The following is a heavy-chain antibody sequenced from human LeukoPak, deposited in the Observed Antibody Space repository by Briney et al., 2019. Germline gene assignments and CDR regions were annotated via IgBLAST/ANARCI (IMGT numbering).Heavy chain of an antibody. CDR2: IIPIFGTA. V-gene: IGHV1-69*13. D-gene: IGHD2-15*01. CDR1: GGTFSSYA. Sequence: GASVEVSCKASGGTFSSYAISWVRQAPGQGLEWMGGIIPIFGTANYAQKFQGRVTITADESTSTAYMGLSSLRSEDTAVYYCARGGSYCSGGSCYSLAFDIWGQGTMVTVSS. CDR3: ARGGSYCSGGSCYSLAFDI. J-gene: IGHJ3*02.